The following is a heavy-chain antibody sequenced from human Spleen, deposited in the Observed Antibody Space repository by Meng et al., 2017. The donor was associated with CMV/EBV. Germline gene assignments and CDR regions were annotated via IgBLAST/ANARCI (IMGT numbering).Heavy chain of an antibody. CDR1: GYTFTDYY. V-gene: IGHV1-2*02. CDR3: ARGEGYCSTMSCSVFDY. Sequence: ASVKVSCKASGYTFTDYYIHWVRQAPGQGLEWMGWINPTSGGTKNAQNFQGRVTFTKDTSINTAYMELNRLRSDDTAVYYCARGEGYCSTMSCSVFDYWGQGTLVTVSS. D-gene: IGHD2-2*01. J-gene: IGHJ4*02. CDR2: INPTSGGT.